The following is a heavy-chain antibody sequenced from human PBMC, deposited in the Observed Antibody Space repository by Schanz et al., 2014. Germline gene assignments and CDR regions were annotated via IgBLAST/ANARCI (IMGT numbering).Heavy chain of an antibody. CDR2: IVPIAGIT. CDR1: GYTFVSYS. CDR3: ARGRTFDY. Sequence: QVQLVQSGAEVKKPGASVKVSCKASGYTFVSYSMHWVRQAPGQGLEWMGRIVPIAGITNYAQRFQGRVTITADKSSDTAYMELSSLRSEDTAVYYCARGRTFDYWGQGTLVTVSS. V-gene: IGHV1-46*01. J-gene: IGHJ4*02.